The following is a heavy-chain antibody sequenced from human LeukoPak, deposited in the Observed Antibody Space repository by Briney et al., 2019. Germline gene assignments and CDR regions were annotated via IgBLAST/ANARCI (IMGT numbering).Heavy chain of an antibody. Sequence: GESLQISSQGSRYRFTSYWIGWVRPMPGKGLEWMGIIYPGDSDTRYSPSFQGQVTISADKSISTAYLQWSSLKASDTAMYYCARQGGGEYYYYYYMDVWGKGTTVTVSS. CDR3: ARQGGGEYYYYYYMDV. D-gene: IGHD2-15*01. CDR2: IYPGDSDT. CDR1: RYRFTSYW. V-gene: IGHV5-51*01. J-gene: IGHJ6*03.